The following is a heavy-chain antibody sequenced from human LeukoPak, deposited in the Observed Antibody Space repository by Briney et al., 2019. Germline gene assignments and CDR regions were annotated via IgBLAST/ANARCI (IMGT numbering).Heavy chain of an antibody. Sequence: ASVKVSCKASGYTFTGYYTHWVRQAPGQGLEWMGWINPNSGGTNYAQKFQGRVTMTRDTSISTAYMELSRLRSDDTAVYYCARDQIEMATIDYWGQGTLVTVSS. J-gene: IGHJ4*02. CDR3: ARDQIEMATIDY. CDR1: GYTFTGYY. D-gene: IGHD5-24*01. V-gene: IGHV1-2*02. CDR2: INPNSGGT.